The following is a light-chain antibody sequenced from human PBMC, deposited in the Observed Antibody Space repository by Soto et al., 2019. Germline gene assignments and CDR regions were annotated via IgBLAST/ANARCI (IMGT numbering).Light chain of an antibody. J-gene: IGKJ3*01. CDR1: QSVTSK. Sequence: EIVMMQSPVTLSVSPGERATLSCRASQSVTSKLAWYQQKPGQAPRLLIYDASARATGVPARFSGSGSGTEFTLTISNLQSEDFAVYYCQQYDNWPPFTFGPGTKVDIK. V-gene: IGKV3-15*01. CDR2: DAS. CDR3: QQYDNWPPFT.